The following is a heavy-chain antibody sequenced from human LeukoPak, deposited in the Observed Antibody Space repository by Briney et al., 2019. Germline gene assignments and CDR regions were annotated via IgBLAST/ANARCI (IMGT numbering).Heavy chain of an antibody. D-gene: IGHD1-26*01. Sequence: GGSLRLSCAASGFTFSNHGMNWVRQAPGKGLEWVSGISPSGDITYYADSVKGRFTISRDNSKNTLYLQMNSLRAEDTAVYYCAKRGAIGGATTFHYWGLGTLVNVSS. CDR2: ISPSGDIT. J-gene: IGHJ4*02. CDR1: GFTFSNHG. V-gene: IGHV3-23*01. CDR3: AKRGAIGGATTFHY.